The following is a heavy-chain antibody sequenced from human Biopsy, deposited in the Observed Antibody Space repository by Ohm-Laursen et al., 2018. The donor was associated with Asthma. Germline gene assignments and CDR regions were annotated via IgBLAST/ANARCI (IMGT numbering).Heavy chain of an antibody. Sequence: SLRLSCTASGFTFSSYAMSWVRQAPGKGLEWVAVISYDGSNKYYADSVKGRFTISRDNSKNTLYLQMNSLRAEDTAVYYCAKDTEGRYDFWSGLSYNYYGMDVWGQGTTVTVS. CDR3: AKDTEGRYDFWSGLSYNYYGMDV. CDR1: GFTFSSYA. D-gene: IGHD3-3*01. J-gene: IGHJ6*02. CDR2: ISYDGSNK. V-gene: IGHV3-30*18.